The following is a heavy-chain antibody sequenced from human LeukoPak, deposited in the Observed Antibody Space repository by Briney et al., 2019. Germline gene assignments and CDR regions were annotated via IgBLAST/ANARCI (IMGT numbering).Heavy chain of an antibody. CDR3: ARHAGYSSSWYLYYYYMDV. CDR2: IYYSGST. D-gene: IGHD6-13*01. J-gene: IGHJ6*03. Sequence: SETLSLTCTVSGGSISSSSYYWGWIRQPPGKGLEWIGSIYYSGSTYHNPSLKSRVTISVDTSKNQFSLRLSSVTAADTAVYYCARHAGYSSSWYLYYYYMDVWGKGTTVIISS. CDR1: GGSISSSSYY. V-gene: IGHV4-39*01.